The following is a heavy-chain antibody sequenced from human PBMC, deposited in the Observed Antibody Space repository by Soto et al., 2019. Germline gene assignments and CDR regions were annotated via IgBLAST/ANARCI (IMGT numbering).Heavy chain of an antibody. Sequence: SETLSLTCAVYGGSFSGYYWSWIRQPPGKGLEWIGEINHSGSTNYNPSLKSRVTISVDTSKNQFSLKLSSVTAADTAVYYCARYSSHDAFDIWGQGTMVTVSS. D-gene: IGHD6-13*01. CDR1: GGSFSGYY. CDR3: ARYSSHDAFDI. J-gene: IGHJ3*02. V-gene: IGHV4-34*01. CDR2: INHSGST.